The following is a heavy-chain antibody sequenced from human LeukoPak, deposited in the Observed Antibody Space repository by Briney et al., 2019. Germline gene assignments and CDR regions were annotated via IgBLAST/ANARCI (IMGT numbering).Heavy chain of an antibody. Sequence: ASVKVSCKXSGYTFTSYDINWVRQATGQGPEWMGWMSPNSGNTGYSQKFQGRVTMTRNTSISTAYMELSSLRSEDTAVYYCARGVGDLGDYWGQGTLVTVSS. CDR3: ARGVGDLGDY. CDR2: MSPNSGNT. V-gene: IGHV1-8*01. J-gene: IGHJ4*02. D-gene: IGHD3-16*01. CDR1: GYTFTSYD.